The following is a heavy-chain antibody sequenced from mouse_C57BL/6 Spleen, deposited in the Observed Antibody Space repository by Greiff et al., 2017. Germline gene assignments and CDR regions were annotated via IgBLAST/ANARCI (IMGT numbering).Heavy chain of an antibody. CDR3: VGSALAYDFDY. CDR1: GYTFTSYW. Sequence: QVQLQQPGAELVKPGASVKLSCKASGYTFTSYWMQWVKQRPGQGLEWIGEIDPTDSYTNYNQKFKGKATLTVDTSSSTAYMQLSSLTSEDSAVYYCVGSALAYDFDYWGQGTTLTVSS. J-gene: IGHJ2*01. V-gene: IGHV1-50*01. D-gene: IGHD6-1*01. CDR2: IDPTDSYT.